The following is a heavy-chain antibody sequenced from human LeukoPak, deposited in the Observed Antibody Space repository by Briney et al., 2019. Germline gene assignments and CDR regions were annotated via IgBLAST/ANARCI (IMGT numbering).Heavy chain of an antibody. J-gene: IGHJ4*02. CDR1: GFTFSDYY. CDR2: ISSSGSTK. CDR3: ARDWYSGSQDYFDY. V-gene: IGHV3-11*01. D-gene: IGHD1-26*01. Sequence: PGGSLRLSCAASGFTFSDYYMSWIRQVPGKGLEWVSYISSSGSTKYYADSMKGRFTISRDNAKNSLYLQMNSLRAEDTAVYYCARDWYSGSQDYFDYWGQGTLVTVSS.